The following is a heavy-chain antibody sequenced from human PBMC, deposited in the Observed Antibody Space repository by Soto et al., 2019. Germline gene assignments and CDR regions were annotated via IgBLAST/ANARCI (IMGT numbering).Heavy chain of an antibody. CDR1: GFTFSSYA. D-gene: IGHD3-9*01. Sequence: GALRLSCAASGFTFSSYAMSWVRQAPGKGLEWVSAISGSGGSTYYADSVKGRFTISRDNSKNTLYLQMNSLRAEDTAVYYCAKDPQNYDILTGYYWFDPWGQGTLVTVSS. J-gene: IGHJ5*02. CDR3: AKDPQNYDILTGYYWFDP. V-gene: IGHV3-23*01. CDR2: ISGSGGST.